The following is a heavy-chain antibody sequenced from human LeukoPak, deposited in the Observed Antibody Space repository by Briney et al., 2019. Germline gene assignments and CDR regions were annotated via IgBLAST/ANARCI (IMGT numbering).Heavy chain of an antibody. D-gene: IGHD6-19*01. J-gene: IGHJ4*02. Sequence: HAGGSLRLSCAASGFTFSRYGMSWVRQAPGKGLEWVSYISSSGSTIYYADSVKGRFTISRDNAKNSLYLQMNSLRAEDTAVYYCARDHSSGWINFWGQGTLVTVSS. CDR1: GFTFSRYG. CDR3: ARDHSSGWINF. CDR2: ISSSGSTI. V-gene: IGHV3-48*04.